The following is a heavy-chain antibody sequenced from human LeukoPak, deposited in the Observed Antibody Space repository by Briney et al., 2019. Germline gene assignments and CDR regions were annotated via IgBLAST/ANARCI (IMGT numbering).Heavy chain of an antibody. V-gene: IGHV3-21*01. J-gene: IGHJ6*02. CDR3: ARAGYSSSWTDYYYYGMDV. CDR1: GFTFCSYS. D-gene: IGHD6-13*01. Sequence: PGGSLRLSCAASGFTFCSYSMNWVRQAPGKGLEWVSSISSSSSYIYYADSVKGRFTISRDNAKNSLYLQMNSLRAEDTAVYYCARAGYSSSWTDYYYYGMDVWGQGTTVTVSS. CDR2: ISSSSSYI.